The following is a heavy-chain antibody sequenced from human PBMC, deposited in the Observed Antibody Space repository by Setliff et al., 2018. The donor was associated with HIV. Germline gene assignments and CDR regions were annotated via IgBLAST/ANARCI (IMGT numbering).Heavy chain of an antibody. CDR1: GYTFTDYY. Sequence: ASVKVSCKASGYTFTDYYIHWVRQAPGQGLEWMGRINPNSGGTNYAQKFQGRVTITRDTSISTTHMELSRLTSDDTAVYYCASDIAVIPAASQVGGFDIWGQGTMVTVSS. CDR2: INPNSGGT. J-gene: IGHJ3*02. V-gene: IGHV1-2*06. D-gene: IGHD2-2*01. CDR3: ASDIAVIPAASQVGGFDI.